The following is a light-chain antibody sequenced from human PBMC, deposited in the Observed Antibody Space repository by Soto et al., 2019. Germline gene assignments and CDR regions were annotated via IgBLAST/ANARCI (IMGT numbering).Light chain of an antibody. CDR2: LCS. Sequence: DIVMTQSPLSLPVTPGEPASISCRSSQSLLHSDGYNYLDWYLQKPGQSPQLLIYLCSNRASGVPDRVSGSGSGTDFTLKISRVEAEDVGVYYCMQALQTRYTFGQGTKLQIK. CDR3: MQALQTRYT. CDR1: QSLLHSDGYNY. V-gene: IGKV2-28*01. J-gene: IGKJ2*01.